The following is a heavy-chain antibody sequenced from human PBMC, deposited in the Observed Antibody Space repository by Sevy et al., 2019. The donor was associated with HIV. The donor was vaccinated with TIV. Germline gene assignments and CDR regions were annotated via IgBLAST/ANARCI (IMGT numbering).Heavy chain of an antibody. Sequence: SETLSLTCTVSGGSISSYCWSWIRQPPGKGLEWIGYIYYSGSTNYNPSLKSRVTISVDTSKNQFSLKLSSVTAADTAVYYCARGHVWFRWFDPWGQGTLVTVSS. J-gene: IGHJ5*02. CDR1: GGSISSYC. V-gene: IGHV4-59*01. CDR2: IYYSGST. CDR3: ARGHVWFRWFDP. D-gene: IGHD3-10*01.